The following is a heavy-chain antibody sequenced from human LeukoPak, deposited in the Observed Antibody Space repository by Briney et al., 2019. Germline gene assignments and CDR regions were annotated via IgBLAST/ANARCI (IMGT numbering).Heavy chain of an antibody. CDR3: ARGRITIFGVVIRKAPDNWFDP. Sequence: SETLSLTCAVYGGSFSGYYWSWIRQPPVKGLEWIGEINHSGSTNYNPPLKSRVTISVDTSKNQFSLKLSSVTAADTAVYYCARGRITIFGVVIRKAPDNWFDPWGQGTLVTVSS. CDR1: GGSFSGYY. D-gene: IGHD3-3*01. CDR2: INHSGST. V-gene: IGHV4-34*01. J-gene: IGHJ5*02.